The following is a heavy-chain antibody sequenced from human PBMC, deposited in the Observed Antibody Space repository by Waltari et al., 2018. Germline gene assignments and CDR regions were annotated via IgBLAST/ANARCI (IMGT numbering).Heavy chain of an antibody. J-gene: IGHJ3*02. CDR1: GYTFTSYD. CDR3: ARPYDFWSGYNDAFDI. D-gene: IGHD3-3*01. CDR2: MNPNSGNT. Sequence: QVQLVQSGAEVKKPGASVQVSCKASGYTFTSYDINWVRQATGQGLEWMGWMNPNSGNTGYAQKFQGRVTMTRNTSISTAYMELSSLRSEDTAVYYCARPYDFWSGYNDAFDIWGQGTMVTVSS. V-gene: IGHV1-8*01.